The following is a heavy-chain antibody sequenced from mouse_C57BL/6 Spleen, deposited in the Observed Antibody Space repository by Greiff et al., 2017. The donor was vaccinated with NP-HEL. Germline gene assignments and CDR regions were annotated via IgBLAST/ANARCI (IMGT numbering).Heavy chain of an antibody. J-gene: IGHJ3*01. Sequence: EVQLQQSGPVLVKPGASVKMSCKASGYTFTDYYMNWVKQSHGKSLEWIGVINPYNGGTSYNQKFQGKATLTVDKSSSTAYMELNSLTSEDSAGYYGAGGMITTGFAYWGQGTLVTVSA. V-gene: IGHV1-19*01. CDR1: GYTFTDYY. CDR2: INPYNGGT. CDR3: AGGMITTGFAY. D-gene: IGHD2-4*01.